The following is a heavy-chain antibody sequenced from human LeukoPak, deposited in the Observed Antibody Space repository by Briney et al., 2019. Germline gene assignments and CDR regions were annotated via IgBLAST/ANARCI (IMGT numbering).Heavy chain of an antibody. Sequence: PGGSLRLSCAASGFTFSTYWMHWVRQAPGKGLVWVSRINSDGSSTSYADSVKGRFTISRDNAKNTLYLQMNSLRVEDTAVYCASGGSGYGDPFDYWGQGTLVTVSS. D-gene: IGHD4-17*01. J-gene: IGHJ4*02. V-gene: IGHV3-74*01. CDR2: INSDGSST. CDR1: GFTFSTYW. CDR3: SGGSGYGDPFDY.